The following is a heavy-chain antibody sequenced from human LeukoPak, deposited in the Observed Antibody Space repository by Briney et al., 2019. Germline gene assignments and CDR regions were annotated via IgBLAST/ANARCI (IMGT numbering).Heavy chain of an antibody. CDR2: ISSSSSYI. CDR3: ARYIAVAGTDY. Sequence: TGGSLRLPCAASGFTFSSYSMNWVRQAPGKGLEWVSSISSSSSYIYYADSVKGRFTISRDNAKNSLYLQMNSLRAEDTAVYYCARYIAVAGTDYWGQGTLVTVSS. V-gene: IGHV3-21*01. D-gene: IGHD6-19*01. J-gene: IGHJ4*02. CDR1: GFTFSSYS.